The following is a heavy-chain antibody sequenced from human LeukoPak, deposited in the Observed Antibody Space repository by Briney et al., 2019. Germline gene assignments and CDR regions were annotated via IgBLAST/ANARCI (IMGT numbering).Heavy chain of an antibody. D-gene: IGHD7-27*01. CDR2: IYPGDSDT. CDR3: VRTDRTGDPLDY. CDR1: GYRFTNYW. V-gene: IGHV5-51*01. J-gene: IGHJ4*02. Sequence: GESLKISCKVSGYRFTNYWIGWVRQMPGKGLEWMGIIYPGDSDTQYSPSFQGQVTISADKSISTAYLRWSGLKASDTAMYYCVRTDRTGDPLDYWGQGTLVTVSS.